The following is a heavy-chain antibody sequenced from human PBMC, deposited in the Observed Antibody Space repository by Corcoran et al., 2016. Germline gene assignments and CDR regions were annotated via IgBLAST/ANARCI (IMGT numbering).Heavy chain of an antibody. D-gene: IGHD3-22*01. Sequence: QVQLVQSGTEVKKPGASVKVYCKASGYTFTSYGISWVRQAPGQGLEWMGWISAYNGNTNYAQELQGRVTMTTDTSTTTAYMELRSLRSDDTAVYYCARDSSYYDSSGPGDYWGQGTLVTVSS. CDR3: ARDSSYYDSSGPGDY. V-gene: IGHV1-18*01. J-gene: IGHJ4*02. CDR1: GYTFTSYG. CDR2: ISAYNGNT.